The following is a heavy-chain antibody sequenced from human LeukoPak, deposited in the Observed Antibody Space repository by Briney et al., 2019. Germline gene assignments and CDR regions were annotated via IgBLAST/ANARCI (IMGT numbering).Heavy chain of an antibody. CDR1: GFTFSSYW. CDR2: IKQDGSEK. CDR3: ARDLDYGDLSP. D-gene: IGHD4-17*01. J-gene: IGHJ5*02. Sequence: PGGSLRLSCAASGFTFSSYWMSWVRQAPGKGLEWVANIKQDGSEKYYVDSVKGRFTISRDNSKNTLYLQMGSLRAEDMAVYYCARDLDYGDLSPWGQGTLVTVSS. V-gene: IGHV3-7*03.